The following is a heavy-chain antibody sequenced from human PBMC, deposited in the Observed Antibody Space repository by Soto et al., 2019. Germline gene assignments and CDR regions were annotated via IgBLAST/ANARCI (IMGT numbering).Heavy chain of an antibody. J-gene: IGHJ4*02. CDR2: INPNSGGT. D-gene: IGHD6-13*01. V-gene: IGHV1-2*04. CDR1: GYTFTGYY. CDR3: ARELLGGSSFYYFDY. Sequence: GASVKVSCKASGYTFTGYYMHWVRQAPGQGLGWMGWINPNSGGTNHAQKFQGWVTMTRDTSISTAYMELSRLRSDDTAVYYCARELLGGSSFYYFDYWGQGTLVTVSS.